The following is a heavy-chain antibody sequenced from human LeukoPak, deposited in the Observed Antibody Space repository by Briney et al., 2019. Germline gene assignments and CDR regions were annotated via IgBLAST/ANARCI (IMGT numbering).Heavy chain of an antibody. CDR1: GFTFSSYW. V-gene: IGHV3-7*03. CDR2: INQDGYEK. Sequence: GGSLRLSCTASGFTFSSYWMSWVRQAPGKGLEWVANINQDGYEKFYVDSVKGRFTISRDNARNSLYLQVNSLRAEDTAIYYCARARLYEYYYGSGSYDKWGQGTLVTVSS. D-gene: IGHD3-10*01. J-gene: IGHJ4*02. CDR3: ARARLYEYYYGSGSYDK.